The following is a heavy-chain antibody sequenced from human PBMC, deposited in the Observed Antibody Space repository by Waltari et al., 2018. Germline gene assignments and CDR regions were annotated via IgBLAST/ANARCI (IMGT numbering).Heavy chain of an antibody. CDR3: ARDYCDRTNCHGMDV. J-gene: IGHJ6*02. D-gene: IGHD3-22*01. CDR2: ISYNERNL. V-gene: IGHV3-30*04. CDR1: DFTSRTYA. Sequence: QVQQVVPGGGVVTPGSIMSPPCTPPDFTSRTYAIHWGRQAPGKGLEWVAVISYNERNLYYVDIVKGLFTISRDNSEKMLYLQMNSLRVEDTAVYYCARDYCDRTNCHGMDVWGQGTTVTVSS.